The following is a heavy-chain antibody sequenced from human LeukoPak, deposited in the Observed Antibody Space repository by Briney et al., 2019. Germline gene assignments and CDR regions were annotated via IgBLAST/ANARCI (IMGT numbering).Heavy chain of an antibody. J-gene: IGHJ4*02. CDR3: ARDRDYQFDY. Sequence: PSETLSLTCTVSGGSISSGSYYWSWIRQPAGKGLEWIGRIYTSGSTNYNPSLKSRVTIPVDTSKNQFSLKLSSVTAADTAVYYCARDRDYQFDYWGQGTLVTVSS. CDR1: GGSISSGSYY. D-gene: IGHD5-12*01. CDR2: IYTSGST. V-gene: IGHV4-61*02.